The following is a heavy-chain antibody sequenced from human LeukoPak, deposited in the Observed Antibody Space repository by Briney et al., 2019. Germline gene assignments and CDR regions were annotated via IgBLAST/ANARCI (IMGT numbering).Heavy chain of an antibody. D-gene: IGHD2-8*01. Sequence: GGSLRLSCAASGFTFSSSSMHWVRQAPGKGLEWVAVISYDGNKHYADSVKGRFTMSRDNFKNTLYLQMNTLAEDTAVYYCARRMGNHFDYWGQGTLVTVSS. CDR1: GFTFSSSS. CDR2: ISYDGNK. CDR3: ARRMGNHFDY. J-gene: IGHJ4*02. V-gene: IGHV3-30*04.